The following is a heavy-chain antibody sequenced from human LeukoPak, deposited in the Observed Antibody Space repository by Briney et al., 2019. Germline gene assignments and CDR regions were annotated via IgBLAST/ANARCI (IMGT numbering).Heavy chain of an antibody. CDR2: IYYSGST. V-gene: IGHV4-59*08. Sequence: SETLSLTCTVSGDSITSYYWTWIRQPPGKALDWIGYIYYSGSTNYSPSLKSRVTISLDKSKTQFFLKLSSVAAADTAVYYCARLSNYGILTGNSWFDSWGQGTLVTVSS. CDR3: ARLSNYGILTGNSWFDS. CDR1: GDSITSYY. J-gene: IGHJ5*01. D-gene: IGHD3-9*01.